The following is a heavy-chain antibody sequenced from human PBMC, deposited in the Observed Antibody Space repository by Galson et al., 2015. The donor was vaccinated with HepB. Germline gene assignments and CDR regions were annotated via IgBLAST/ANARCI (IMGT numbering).Heavy chain of an antibody. CDR2: INPNSGGT. CDR3: ARGDKLIDAFDI. CDR1: GYTFTGYY. Sequence: SVKVSCKASGYTFTGYYMHWVRQAPGQGLEWMGRINPNSGGTNYAQKFKGRVTMTRDTSISTAYMELSRLRSDDTAVYYCARGDKLIDAFDIWGQGTMVTVSS. D-gene: IGHD1-1*01. J-gene: IGHJ3*02. V-gene: IGHV1-2*06.